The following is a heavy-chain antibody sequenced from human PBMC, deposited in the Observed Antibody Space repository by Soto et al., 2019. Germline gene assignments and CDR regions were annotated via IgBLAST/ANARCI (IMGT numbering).Heavy chain of an antibody. CDR3: AREGYDSRKYYYYGMDV. Sequence: SETLSLTCAVYGGSFSGYYWTWIRQPPGTGLEWIGEINHSGSTNYNPSLKSRVTISVDTSKNQFSLKLSSVTAADTAVYYCAREGYDSRKYYYYGMDVWGQGTTVTGSS. D-gene: IGHD3-22*01. CDR1: GGSFSGYY. V-gene: IGHV4-34*01. J-gene: IGHJ6*02. CDR2: INHSGST.